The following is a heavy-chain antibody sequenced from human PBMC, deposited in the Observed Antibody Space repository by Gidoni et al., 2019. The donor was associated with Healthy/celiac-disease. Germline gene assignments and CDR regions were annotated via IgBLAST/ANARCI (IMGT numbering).Heavy chain of an antibody. CDR1: GFTFDDYA. CDR2: ISWNSGSI. D-gene: IGHD6-6*01. J-gene: IGHJ4*02. Sequence: EVQLVESGGGLVQPGRSLRLSCAASGFTFDDYAMHWVRQAPGKGLEWVSGISWNSGSIGYADSVKGRFTISRDNAKNSLYLQMNSLRAEDTALYYCAKDSRFTLVQPLFDYWGQGTLVTVSS. CDR3: AKDSRFTLVQPLFDY. V-gene: IGHV3-9*01.